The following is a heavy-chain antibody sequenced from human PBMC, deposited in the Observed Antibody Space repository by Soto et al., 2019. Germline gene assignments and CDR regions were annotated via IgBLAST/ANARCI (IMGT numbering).Heavy chain of an antibody. D-gene: IGHD5-18*01. Sequence: EVQLVESGGGLVKPGGSLRLSCAASGFTFSNAWMSWVRQAPGKGLEWVGRIKSKTDGGTTDYAAPVKGRFTISRDDSKNTLYLQMNSLKTEDTAVYYCTTDLGEAMGFDYWGQGTLVTVSS. J-gene: IGHJ4*02. V-gene: IGHV3-15*01. CDR3: TTDLGEAMGFDY. CDR2: IKSKTDGGTT. CDR1: GFTFSNAW.